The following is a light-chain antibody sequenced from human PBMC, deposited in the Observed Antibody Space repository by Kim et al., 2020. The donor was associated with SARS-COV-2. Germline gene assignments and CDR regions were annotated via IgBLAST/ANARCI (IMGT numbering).Light chain of an antibody. CDR3: QSYDSNIWV. CDR1: SGNIAGTY. Sequence: GKTVTISCTRSSGNIAGTYVQWYQQRPGRPPTNVIYEDDLRPSGVPDRFSGSIDRSSNSASLTISGLRTEDEADYYCQSYDSNIWVFGGGTKLTVL. V-gene: IGLV6-57*01. CDR2: EDD. J-gene: IGLJ3*02.